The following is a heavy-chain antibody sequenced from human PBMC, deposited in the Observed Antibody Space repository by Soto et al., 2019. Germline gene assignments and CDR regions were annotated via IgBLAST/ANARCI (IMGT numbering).Heavy chain of an antibody. D-gene: IGHD2-2*02. CDR1: GGSISSGGYS. J-gene: IGHJ6*02. V-gene: IGHV4-30-2*01. CDR3: ARDRAFYCISTSCYNYYYYYGMDV. Sequence: PSETLSLTCAVSGGSISSGGYSWSWIRQPPGKGLEWIGYIYHSGSTYYNPSLKSRVTISVDRSKNQFSLKLSSVTAADTAVYYCARDRAFYCISTSCYNYYYYYGMDVWGQGTTVTVSS. CDR2: IYHSGST.